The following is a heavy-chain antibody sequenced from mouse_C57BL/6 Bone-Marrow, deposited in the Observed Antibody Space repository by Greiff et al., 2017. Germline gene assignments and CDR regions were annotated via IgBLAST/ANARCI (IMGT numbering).Heavy chain of an antibody. CDR3: ERFYYSNPYDAVDY. CDR1: GYTFTSYW. V-gene: IGHV1-52*01. CDR2: IDPSDSET. D-gene: IGHD2-5*01. J-gene: IGHJ4*01. Sequence: QVQLQQPGAELVRPGSSVKLSCKASGYTFTSYWMHWVKQRPIQGLEWIGNIDPSDSETHYNQKFKDKATLTVDKSSSTAYMQLSSLTSEDSAVYYCERFYYSNPYDAVDYWGEGPSVTVSA.